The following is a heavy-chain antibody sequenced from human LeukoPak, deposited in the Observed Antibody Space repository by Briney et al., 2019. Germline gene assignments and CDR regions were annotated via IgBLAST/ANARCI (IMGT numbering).Heavy chain of an antibody. D-gene: IGHD6-13*01. J-gene: IGHJ6*02. Sequence: ASVKVSCKASGYTFTAYHIHWVRQAPGQGLEWMGWMNPNSGNTGYAQKFQGRVTMTRNTSISTAYMELSSLRSEDTAVYYCARVEFGSSWSYYYYGMDVWGQGTTVTVSS. CDR3: ARVEFGSSWSYYYYGMDV. CDR1: GYTFTAYH. CDR2: MNPNSGNT. V-gene: IGHV1-8*02.